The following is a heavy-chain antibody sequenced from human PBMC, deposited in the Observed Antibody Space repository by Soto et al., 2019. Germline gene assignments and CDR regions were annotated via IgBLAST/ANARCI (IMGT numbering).Heavy chain of an antibody. J-gene: IGHJ5*02. CDR2: IYPGDSDT. CDR3: ARLPPGYGGNSWLDL. Sequence: GESLKISCRGFGYSFTNFWIGWVRQMPGKGLEWMGIIYPGDSDTRYSPSFQGQVTISADKSISTAYLQWSSLKASDTAMYYCARLPPGYGGNSWLDLWGPGSQVTVSS. D-gene: IGHD2-21*02. V-gene: IGHV5-51*01. CDR1: GYSFTNFW.